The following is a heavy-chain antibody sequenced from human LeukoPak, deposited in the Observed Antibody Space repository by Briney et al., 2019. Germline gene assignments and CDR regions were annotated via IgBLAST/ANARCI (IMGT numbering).Heavy chain of an antibody. D-gene: IGHD4-17*01. V-gene: IGHV3-9*01. J-gene: IGHJ4*02. CDR3: ARGIYGDQTDY. CDR2: ISWNSGSI. Sequence: GRSLRLSCAASGFTYDDYAMHLVRQAAGKGLEWVSGISWNSGSIGYADSVKGRFTISRDNAKNSLYLQMNSLRAEDTAVYYCARGIYGDQTDYWGQGTLVTVSS. CDR1: GFTYDDYA.